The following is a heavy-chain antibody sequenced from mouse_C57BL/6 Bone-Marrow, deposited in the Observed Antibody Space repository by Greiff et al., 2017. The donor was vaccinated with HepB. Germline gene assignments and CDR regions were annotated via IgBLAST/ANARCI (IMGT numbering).Heavy chain of an antibody. CDR1: GYTFTSYW. J-gene: IGHJ2*01. V-gene: IGHV1-50*01. CDR3: ARGGSRYFDY. D-gene: IGHD1-1*01. Sequence: QVQLQQPGAELVKPGASVKLSCKASGYTFTSYWMQWVKQRPGQGLEWIGEIDPSDSYTNYNQKFKGKATLTVDTSSSTAYMQLSSLTSEDSAVYYCARGGSRYFDYWGQGTTLTVSS. CDR2: IDPSDSYT.